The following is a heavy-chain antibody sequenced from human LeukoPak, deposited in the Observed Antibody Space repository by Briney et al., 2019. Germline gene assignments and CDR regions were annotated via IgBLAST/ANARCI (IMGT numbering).Heavy chain of an antibody. D-gene: IGHD1-14*01. CDR3: AKGGAVTGTGTFDY. J-gene: IGHJ4*02. CDR2: IIPIFGTA. V-gene: IGHV1-69*13. CDR1: GGTFSSHA. Sequence: EASVKVSCKASGGTFSSHAISWVRQAPGQGLEWMGGIIPIFGTAKYAQKFQGRVTITADESTSTAYMALSSLRSEDTAVYYCAKGGAVTGTGTFDYWGRGTLVTVSS.